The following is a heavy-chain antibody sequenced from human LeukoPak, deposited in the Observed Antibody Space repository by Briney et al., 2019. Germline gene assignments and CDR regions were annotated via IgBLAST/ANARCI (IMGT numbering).Heavy chain of an antibody. CDR1: GLTVSSNY. CDR2: IYSDGTT. CDR3: AKCLEHFDGFDY. J-gene: IGHJ4*02. V-gene: IGHV3-53*05. D-gene: IGHD3-9*01. Sequence: GGSLRLSCTASGLTVSSNYMSWVRQAPGKGLEWVSEIYSDGTTYYADSVKGRFTISRDNSKNTLYLQMNSLRAEDTAVYSCAKCLEHFDGFDYWGQGTLVTVSS.